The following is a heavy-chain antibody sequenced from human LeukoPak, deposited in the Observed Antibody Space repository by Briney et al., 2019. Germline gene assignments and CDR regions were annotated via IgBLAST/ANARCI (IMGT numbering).Heavy chain of an antibody. D-gene: IGHD1-7*01. J-gene: IGHJ4*02. CDR2: IYYSGST. CDR3: ARDRDWNYFGGLDY. Sequence: SETLSLTCTVSGGSISSGDYYWSWIRQPPGKGLEWIGYIYYSGSTYYNPSLKSRVTISVDTSRNQFSLKLSSVTAADTAVYYCARDRDWNYFGGLDYWGQGTLVTVSS. V-gene: IGHV4-30-4*08. CDR1: GGSISSGDYY.